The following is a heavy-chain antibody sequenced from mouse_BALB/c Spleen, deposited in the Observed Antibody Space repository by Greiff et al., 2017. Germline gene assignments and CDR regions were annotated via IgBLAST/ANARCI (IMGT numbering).Heavy chain of an antibody. J-gene: IGHJ4*01. CDR3: AKNHYGSSYDAMDY. CDR1: GFSLTSYG. CDR2: IWRGGST. D-gene: IGHD1-1*01. V-gene: IGHV2-5-1*01. Sequence: VQRVESGPSLVQPSQSLSITCTVSGFSLTSYGVHWVRQSPGKGLEWLGVIWRGGSTDYNAAFMSRLSITKDNSKSQVFFKMNSLQADDTAIYYCAKNHYGSSYDAMDYWGQGTSVTVSS.